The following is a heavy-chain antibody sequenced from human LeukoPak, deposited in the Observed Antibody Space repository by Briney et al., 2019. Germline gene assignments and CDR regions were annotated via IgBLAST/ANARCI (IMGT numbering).Heavy chain of an antibody. J-gene: IGHJ4*02. CDR2: IDGDGTIT. V-gene: IGHV3-74*01. CDR3: SRSQFDY. CDR1: GFAYSSYW. Sequence: PGGSLRLSCAASGFAYSSYWMLWVRQAPGKGLVWVSRIDGDGTITTYADFAKGRFTISRDNTNNILYLQMNSLRAEDAAIYYCSRSQFDYWGRGVLVTVSS.